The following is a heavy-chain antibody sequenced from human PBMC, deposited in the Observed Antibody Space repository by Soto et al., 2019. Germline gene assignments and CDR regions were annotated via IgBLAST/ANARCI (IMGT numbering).Heavy chain of an antibody. CDR3: ARGISEEMSRIMGCYFDS. V-gene: IGHV3-7*03. Sequence: EVHVVESGGGLVQPGGSLRLSCAASGFTFSSYWMAWVRQAPGKGLEWVANINQDGSGKFYVDSLRGRFTISRDNAKNSLYLQMNSLRADDTAVYFCARGISEEMSRIMGCYFDSWGQGTLVTVSS. D-gene: IGHD3-16*01. J-gene: IGHJ4*02. CDR1: GFTFSSYW. CDR2: INQDGSGK.